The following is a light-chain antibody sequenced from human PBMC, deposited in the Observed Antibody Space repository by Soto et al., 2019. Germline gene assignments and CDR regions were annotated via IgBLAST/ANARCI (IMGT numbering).Light chain of an antibody. J-gene: IGKJ2*01. CDR2: GPS. V-gene: IGKV3-20*01. Sequence: EVVLTQSPGTLSLTQGERATLSCRASQSVSRRYLAWYQQKPGQAPRLLIFGPSSRATGIPDRFSGSGSGTDFTLTISSLEPEDFAVYYCLQYDTSPPRYTFGQGTKLEIK. CDR1: QSVSRRY. CDR3: LQYDTSPPRYT.